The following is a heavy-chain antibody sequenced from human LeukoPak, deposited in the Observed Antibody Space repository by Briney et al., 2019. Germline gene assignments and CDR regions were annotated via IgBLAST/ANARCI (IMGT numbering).Heavy chain of an antibody. J-gene: IGHJ4*02. CDR3: ARARYYYGSGSYRYFDY. CDR1: GGSFSGYY. V-gene: IGHV4-34*01. D-gene: IGHD3-10*01. CDR2: INHSGST. Sequence: SETLSLTCAVYGGSFSGYYWSWIRQPPGKGLEWIGEINHSGSTNYNPSLKSRVTISVDTSKNQFSLKLSSVTAADTAVYYCARARYYYGSGSYRYFDYWAREPWSPSPQ.